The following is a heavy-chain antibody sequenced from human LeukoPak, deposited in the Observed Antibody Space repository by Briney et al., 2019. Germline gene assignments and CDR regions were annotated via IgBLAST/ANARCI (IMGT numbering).Heavy chain of an antibody. J-gene: IGHJ6*03. Sequence: SETLSLTCTVSGGSSSNYYWSWFRQPPGKALEWIGNIYKTGSTNYNPSLKSRVTISVDTSKNQFSLKLSSVTAADTAVYYCARDKVVTIFGVAPGYMDVWGKGTTVTVSS. CDR3: ARDKVVTIFGVAPGYMDV. CDR1: GGSSSNYY. CDR2: IYKTGST. D-gene: IGHD3-3*01. V-gene: IGHV4-4*09.